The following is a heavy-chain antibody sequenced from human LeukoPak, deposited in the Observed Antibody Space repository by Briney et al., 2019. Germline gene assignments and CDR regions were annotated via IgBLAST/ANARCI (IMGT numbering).Heavy chain of an antibody. CDR1: GYTLTELS. CDR3: ATLVNGAVVPPFDY. J-gene: IGHJ4*02. Sequence: ASVKVSCKVSGYTLTELSMHWVRQAPGKGLEWMGGFDPEDGETIYAQKFQGRVTMTEDTSTDTAYMELSSLRSEDTAVYYCATLVNGAVVPPFDYWAREPWSPSPQ. V-gene: IGHV1-24*01. CDR2: FDPEDGET. D-gene: IGHD2-15*01.